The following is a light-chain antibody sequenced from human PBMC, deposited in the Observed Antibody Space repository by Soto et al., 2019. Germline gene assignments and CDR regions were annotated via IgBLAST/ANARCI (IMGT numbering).Light chain of an antibody. Sequence: DIVMTQSPDSLAVSLGERVTISCKSSQSVLYSGNNHNYLAWYQQKAGQPPKLLIYWASTRESGVPERFSGSGSETDFTLTINNLQAEDVAVYYCQQYCAIPLTFGGGTKVEIK. J-gene: IGKJ4*01. V-gene: IGKV4-1*01. CDR2: WAS. CDR3: QQYCAIPLT. CDR1: QSVLYSGNNHNY.